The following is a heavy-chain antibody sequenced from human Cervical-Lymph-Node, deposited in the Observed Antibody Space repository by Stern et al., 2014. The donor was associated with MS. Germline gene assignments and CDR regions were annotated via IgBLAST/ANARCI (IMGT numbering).Heavy chain of an antibody. V-gene: IGHV1-69*01. CDR2: LIPIFGTA. CDR1: GGTFSNYA. D-gene: IGHD3-9*01. CDR3: ARGWSYDILTAYSY. Sequence: VQLVESGAEVKKPGSSVKVSCEASGGTFSNYAISWVRQAPGQGLEWMGGLIPIFGTANYAQKFQGRVTITADESTSTAYMELSSLRSEDTALYYCARGWSYDILTAYSYWGQGTLVTVSS. J-gene: IGHJ4*02.